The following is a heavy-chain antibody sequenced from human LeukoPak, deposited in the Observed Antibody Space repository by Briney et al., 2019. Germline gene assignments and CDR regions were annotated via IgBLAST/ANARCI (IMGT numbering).Heavy chain of an antibody. CDR3: ARALTFDWSPSGGMDV. V-gene: IGHV1-46*01. CDR1: GYTFTGYY. Sequence: GSSVNVSCKASGYTFTGYYMHWVRQAPGQGLEWMGIINPSGGSTSYAQKFQGRVTMTRDTSTSTVYMELSSLRSEDTAVYYCARALTFDWSPSGGMDVWGQGTTVTVSS. D-gene: IGHD3-9*01. J-gene: IGHJ6*02. CDR2: INPSGGST.